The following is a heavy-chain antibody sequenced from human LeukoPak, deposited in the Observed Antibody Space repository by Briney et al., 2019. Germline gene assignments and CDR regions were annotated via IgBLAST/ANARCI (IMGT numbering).Heavy chain of an antibody. Sequence: VASVKVSCKASGYTSTSYAMHWVRQAPGQRLEWMGWINAGNGNTKYSQKFQGRVTITRDTSASTAYMELSSLRSEDTAVYYCAREGVREYYDSSGYYWGDFDYWGQGTLVTVSS. V-gene: IGHV1-3*01. CDR1: GYTSTSYA. CDR2: INAGNGNT. CDR3: AREGVREYYDSSGYYWGDFDY. D-gene: IGHD3-22*01. J-gene: IGHJ4*02.